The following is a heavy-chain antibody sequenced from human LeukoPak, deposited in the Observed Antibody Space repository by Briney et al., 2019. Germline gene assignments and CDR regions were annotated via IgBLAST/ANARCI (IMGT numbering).Heavy chain of an antibody. D-gene: IGHD5-24*01. Sequence: SETLSLTCTVSGGSSRSYYWSWIRQPPGKGLEWIGYIHYSGSTKYNPSLKSRVTILVDASKNEFFLMLSSLTSADTAVYYCSRSGGDRVEMPTIIDYWGQGTLVTVSS. J-gene: IGHJ4*02. V-gene: IGHV4-59*01. CDR2: IHYSGST. CDR3: SRSGGDRVEMPTIIDY. CDR1: GGSSRSYY.